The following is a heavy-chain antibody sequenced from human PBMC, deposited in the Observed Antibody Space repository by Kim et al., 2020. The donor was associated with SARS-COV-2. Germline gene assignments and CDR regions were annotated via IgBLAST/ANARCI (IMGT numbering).Heavy chain of an antibody. V-gene: IGHV3-7*01. CDR3: ARWRFSSGSNWFDP. D-gene: IGHD6-19*01. CDR1: GFTFSSYW. Sequence: GGSLRLSCAASGFTFSSYWMSWVRQAPGKGLEWVANIKQDGSEKYYVDSVKGRFTISRDNAKNSLYLQMNSLRAEDTAVYYCARWRFSSGSNWFDPWGQGTLVTVSS. CDR2: IKQDGSEK. J-gene: IGHJ5*02.